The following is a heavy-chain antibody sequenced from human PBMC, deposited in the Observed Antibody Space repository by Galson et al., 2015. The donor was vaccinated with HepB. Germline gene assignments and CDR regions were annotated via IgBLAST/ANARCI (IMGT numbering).Heavy chain of an antibody. D-gene: IGHD2-15*01. CDR3: ARGGGDMTNWFDP. Sequence: CAISGDIVSGNSAAWNWIRQSPSRGLEWLGRTYYRSKWYNDYAVSVKSRITINPDTSKNQFSLQLNSVTAADTAVYYCARGGGDMTNWFDPWGQGTLVTVSS. V-gene: IGHV6-1*01. CDR1: GDIVSGNSAA. J-gene: IGHJ5*02. CDR2: TYYRSKWYN.